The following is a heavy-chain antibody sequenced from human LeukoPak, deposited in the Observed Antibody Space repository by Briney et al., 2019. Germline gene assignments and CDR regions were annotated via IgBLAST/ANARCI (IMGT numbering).Heavy chain of an antibody. J-gene: IGHJ4*02. Sequence: PGGSLRLSCEASGFTFSNAWMSWVRQAPGKGLEWVGRIKSKTDGGTTDYAAPVKGRFTISRDDSKNTLYLRVNSLKTEDTAVYYCTTRPSPPKTLSGYWGQGTLVTVSS. D-gene: IGHD4-23*01. CDR1: GFTFSNAW. V-gene: IGHV3-15*01. CDR3: TTRPSPPKTLSGY. CDR2: IKSKTDGGTT.